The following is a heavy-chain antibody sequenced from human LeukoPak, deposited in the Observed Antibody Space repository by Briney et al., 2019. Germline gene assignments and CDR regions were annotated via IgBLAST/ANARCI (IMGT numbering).Heavy chain of an antibody. CDR2: INSDGSST. D-gene: IGHD3-10*01. Sequence: GGSLRLSCAASGFTFSRYWMHWVRQAPGKGLVWFSRINSDGSSTNYADSVKGRFTISRDNTKNTLYLQMNSLRAEDTAVYYCARAGKTGAAAFDIWGQGTMVTVSS. V-gene: IGHV3-74*01. CDR3: ARAGKTGAAAFDI. J-gene: IGHJ3*02. CDR1: GFTFSRYW.